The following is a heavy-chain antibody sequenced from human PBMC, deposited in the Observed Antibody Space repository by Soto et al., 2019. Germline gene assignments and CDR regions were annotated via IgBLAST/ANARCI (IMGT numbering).Heavy chain of an antibody. J-gene: IGHJ6*02. D-gene: IGHD3-3*01. CDR3: ARVVHYDFWSGYPTGMDV. CDR2: IYYSGST. CDR1: GGSISSYY. V-gene: IGHV4-59*01. Sequence: SETLSLTCTVSGGSISSYYWSWIRQPPGKGLEWIGYIYYSGSTNYNPSLKSRVTISVDTSKNQFSLKLSSVTAADTAVYYCARVVHYDFWSGYPTGMDVWGQGTTVTVSS.